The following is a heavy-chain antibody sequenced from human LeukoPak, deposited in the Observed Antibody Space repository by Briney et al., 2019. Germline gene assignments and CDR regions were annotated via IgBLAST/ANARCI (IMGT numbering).Heavy chain of an antibody. CDR2: INPSGGST. V-gene: IGHV1-46*01. Sequence: ASVKVSCKASGYIFTNYHMHWVRQAPGQGLEWMGIINPSGGSTSYAQKFQGRVTMTRDMSTSTVYMELSSLRSEDTAVYYCARGSVLLWFGELFPFDYWGQGTLVTVSS. J-gene: IGHJ4*02. D-gene: IGHD3-10*01. CDR1: GYIFTNYH. CDR3: ARGSVLLWFGELFPFDY.